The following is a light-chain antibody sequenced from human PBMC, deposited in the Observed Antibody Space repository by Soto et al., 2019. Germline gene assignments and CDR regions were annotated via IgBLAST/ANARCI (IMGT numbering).Light chain of an antibody. V-gene: IGKV3-15*01. CDR1: QSVGTN. J-gene: IGKJ4*01. CDR3: QQYSNWPLT. Sequence: DIVMRQSPATLSVSPGERATLSCRASQSVGTNLTWYQQKPGQAPRLLVYGASTRATGTPARISGSGSGTDFTLTISSLQSEDFAVYYCQQYSNWPLTFGGGTKVDIK. CDR2: GAS.